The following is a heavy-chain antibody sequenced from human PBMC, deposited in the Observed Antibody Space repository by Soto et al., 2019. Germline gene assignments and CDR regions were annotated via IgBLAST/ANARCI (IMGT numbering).Heavy chain of an antibody. V-gene: IGHV2-5*02. CDR3: AQRTTAMTWSFDP. CDR2: IYRDNDK. Sequence: ITLKESGPTLVKPTQTLTLTRTFSGFPLTTSGVAVGWIRQRPGKALEWLAVIYRDNDKRYSPSLKSRLTIAKDTSKNQVVLTMTNMAPAATATHFCAQRTTAMTWSFDPWGQGTLVTVSS. J-gene: IGHJ5*02. CDR1: GFPLTTSGVA. D-gene: IGHD2-21*02.